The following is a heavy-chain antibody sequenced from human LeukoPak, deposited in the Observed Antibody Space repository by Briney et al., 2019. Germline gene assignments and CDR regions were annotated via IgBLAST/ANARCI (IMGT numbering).Heavy chain of an antibody. Sequence: PGGSLRLSCAASGFTFSSYGMHWVRQAPGKGLEGVAVIWYDGSNKYYADSVKGRFTISRDNSKNTLYLQMNSLRAEDTAVYYCARVRYFDWLPLPFDYWGQGTLVTVSS. CDR1: GFTFSSYG. CDR2: IWYDGSNK. CDR3: ARVRYFDWLPLPFDY. D-gene: IGHD3-9*01. V-gene: IGHV3-33*01. J-gene: IGHJ4*02.